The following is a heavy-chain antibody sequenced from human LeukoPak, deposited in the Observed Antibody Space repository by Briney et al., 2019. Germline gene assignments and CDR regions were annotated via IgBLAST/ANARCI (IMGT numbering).Heavy chain of an antibody. Sequence: SETLSLTXTASGGSISSSSYYWGRIRQPPGKGLEWIGSIYYSGSTYYNPSLKSRVTISVDTSKNQFSLKLSSVTAADTAVYYCTRRQRQIAAVTDYWGQGTLVTVSS. CDR2: IYYSGST. CDR3: TRRQRQIAAVTDY. J-gene: IGHJ4*02. D-gene: IGHD6-13*01. CDR1: GGSISSSSYY. V-gene: IGHV4-39*01.